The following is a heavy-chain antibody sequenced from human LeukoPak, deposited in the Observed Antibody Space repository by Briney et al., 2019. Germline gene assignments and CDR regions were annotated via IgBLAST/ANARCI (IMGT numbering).Heavy chain of an antibody. CDR3: VRDICNAGRCYLELEN. CDR2: IGPAGDT. D-gene: IGHD2-15*01. Sequence: PGGSLRLSCAASGFTFSTFDLHWVRQVTGKSLEWVSGIGPAGDTYYSGSVKGRFTISRENAKTSLYLQMNSLTVGDTAIYYCVRDICNAGRCYLELENWGQGTLVTVAS. V-gene: IGHV3-13*01. J-gene: IGHJ4*02. CDR1: GFTFSTFD.